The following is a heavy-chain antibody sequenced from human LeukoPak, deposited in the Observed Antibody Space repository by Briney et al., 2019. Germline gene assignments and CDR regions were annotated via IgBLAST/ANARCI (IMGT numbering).Heavy chain of an antibody. CDR1: GFTFSDYY. CDR2: ITANGDAT. D-gene: IGHD3-3*01. Sequence: GGSLRLSCAASGFTFSDYYMSWIRQAPGKGLEWVSSITANGDATYYADSVKGRFTISRDNSKNTLYLQMSSLRAEDTAVYYCATFGVIVRNDYLDYWGQGARVAVSS. J-gene: IGHJ4*02. V-gene: IGHV3-11*01. CDR3: ATFGVIVRNDYLDY.